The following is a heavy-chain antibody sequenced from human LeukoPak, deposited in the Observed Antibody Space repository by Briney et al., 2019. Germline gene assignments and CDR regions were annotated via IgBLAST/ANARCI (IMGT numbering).Heavy chain of an antibody. CDR1: GYTFTSYG. CDR3: ARDRDSSSWQARARNWFDP. V-gene: IGHV1-18*01. Sequence: ASVKVSCKASGYTFTSYGISWVRQAPGQGLEWMGWISAYNGNTNYAQKFQGRVTMTRDTSISTAYMELSRLRSDDTAVYYCARDRDSSSWQARARNWFDPWGQGTLVTVSS. D-gene: IGHD6-13*01. J-gene: IGHJ5*02. CDR2: ISAYNGNT.